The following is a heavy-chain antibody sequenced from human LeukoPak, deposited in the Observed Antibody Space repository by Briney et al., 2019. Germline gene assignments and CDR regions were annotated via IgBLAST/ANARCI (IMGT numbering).Heavy chain of an antibody. D-gene: IGHD2-21*01. CDR3: ARDGEPDAFDI. CDR2: ISSSSSYK. V-gene: IGHV3-21*01. CDR1: GFTFSSYS. Sequence: GGSLRLSCAASGFTFSSYSMNWVRQAPGKGLEWVSSISSSSSYKYYAASVKGRFTSSRATAKNLLYMQINSLRAEDTAVYYCARDGEPDAFDIWGQGTMVTVSS. J-gene: IGHJ3*02.